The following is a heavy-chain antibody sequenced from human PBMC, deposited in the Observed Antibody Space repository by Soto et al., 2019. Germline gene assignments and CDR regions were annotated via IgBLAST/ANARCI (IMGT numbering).Heavy chain of an antibody. D-gene: IGHD5-18*01. V-gene: IGHV3-66*01. CDR1: GFTVSSNY. CDR2: IYSGGST. CDR3: ARDRLRYSYGTIDY. Sequence: GGSLRLSCAASGFTVSSNYMSWVRQAPGKGLEWVSVIYSGGSTYYADSVKGRFTISRDNSKNTLYLQMNSLRAEDTAVYYCARDRLRYSYGTIDYWGQGTLVTVSS. J-gene: IGHJ4*02.